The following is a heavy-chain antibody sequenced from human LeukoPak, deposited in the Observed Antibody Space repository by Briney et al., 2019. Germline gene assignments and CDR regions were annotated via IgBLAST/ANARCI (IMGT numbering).Heavy chain of an antibody. CDR3: ARGIGDYGVGFDY. Sequence: SETLSLTCAVYGGSFSGYYWSWIRQPPGKGLEWIGEINHSGSTNYNPSLKSRVTISVDTSKNQFSLKLSSVTAADTAVYYCARGIGDYGVGFDYWGQGTLVTVSS. D-gene: IGHD4-17*01. CDR1: GGSFSGYY. J-gene: IGHJ4*02. CDR2: INHSGST. V-gene: IGHV4-34*01.